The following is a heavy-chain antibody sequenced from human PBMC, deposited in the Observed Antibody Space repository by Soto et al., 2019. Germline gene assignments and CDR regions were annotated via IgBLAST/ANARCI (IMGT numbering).Heavy chain of an antibody. V-gene: IGHV3-53*02. J-gene: IGHJ4*02. D-gene: IGHD2-2*01. CDR3: ARGRGNCVVTTCYLPFDS. Sequence: EVQLVETGGGLIQPGGSLMLSCAASGFTVSSKYMSWLRQAPGKGLEWVAVIFSDGNTYYADSVKGRFTTSRDNSKNKLNLQMDSLRAEDTGVYFCARGRGNCVVTTCYLPFDSWGQGTLVTVSS. CDR2: IFSDGNT. CDR1: GFTVSSKY.